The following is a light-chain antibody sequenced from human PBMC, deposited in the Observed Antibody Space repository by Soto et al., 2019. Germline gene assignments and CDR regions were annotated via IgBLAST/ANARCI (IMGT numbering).Light chain of an antibody. CDR2: EVS. Sequence: QSALPQPASVSGSPGQSITISCTGTSSDVGNYKYVSWYQQHPGKAPKLMIYEVSNRPSGVSNRFSGSKSGNTASLTISGLQAEEETDYYCFSYTSSGTYVFGTGTKLTVL. V-gene: IGLV2-14*01. CDR3: FSYTSSGTYV. J-gene: IGLJ1*01. CDR1: SSDVGNYKY.